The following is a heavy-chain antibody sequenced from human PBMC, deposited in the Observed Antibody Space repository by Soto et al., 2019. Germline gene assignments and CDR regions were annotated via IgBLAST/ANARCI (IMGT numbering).Heavy chain of an antibody. CDR2: ISAYSGLT. D-gene: IGHD3-10*01. CDR3: ARRTPYASGSYFAGDF. J-gene: IGHJ4*02. Sequence: QVQLVQSGAEVKKPGASVNISCKASGYTFTNYGVSCVRQAPGQGLEWMGWISAYSGLTHYPQHLRGSVTMTTYTSPNTADLELGSLTSDDTAFYYCARRTPYASGSYFAGDFCGQGTLSTGSS. CDR1: GYTFTNYG. V-gene: IGHV1-18*04.